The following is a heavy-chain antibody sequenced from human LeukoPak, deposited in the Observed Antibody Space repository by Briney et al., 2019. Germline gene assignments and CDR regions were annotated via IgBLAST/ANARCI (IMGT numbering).Heavy chain of an antibody. J-gene: IGHJ1*01. D-gene: IGHD3-22*01. Sequence: GASVKVSCKASGGTFSSYAISWVRQAPGQGLEWMGGIIPIFGTANYAQKFQGRVTITTDESTSTAYMELSSLRSEDTAVYYCARGPPNYYDSSGYQYFQHWGQGTLVTVSS. CDR3: ARGPPNYYDSSGYQYFQH. CDR1: GGTFSSYA. CDR2: IIPIFGTA. V-gene: IGHV1-69*05.